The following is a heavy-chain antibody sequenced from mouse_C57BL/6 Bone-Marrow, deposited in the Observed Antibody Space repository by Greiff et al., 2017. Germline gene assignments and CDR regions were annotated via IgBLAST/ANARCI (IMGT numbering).Heavy chain of an antibody. CDR3: ARDVHSSVYPYWYFDF. D-gene: IGHD3-1*01. CDR2: ISYDGSN. J-gene: IGHJ1*03. Sequence: EVQVVESGPGLVKPSPSLSLTCSVTGYSITSGYYWNWIRQFPGNKLEWMGYISYDGSNNYNPSLKNRISITRDTSKNQFFLKLNSVTTEDTATYYCARDVHSSVYPYWYFDFWGTGTTVTVSS. CDR1: GYSITSGYY. V-gene: IGHV3-6*01.